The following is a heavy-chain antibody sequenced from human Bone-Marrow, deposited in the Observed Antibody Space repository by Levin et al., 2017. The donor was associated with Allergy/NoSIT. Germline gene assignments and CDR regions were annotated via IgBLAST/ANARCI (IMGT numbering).Heavy chain of an antibody. D-gene: IGHD6-19*01. J-gene: IGHJ4*02. CDR2: IPYDGGKN. CDR1: GFTFSQYT. Sequence: GGSLRLSCAASGFTFSQYTMHWVRQAPGKGLQWVALIPYDGGKNYYTDSVRGRFTISRDISENTLYLQMDSLKPEDTAMYYCARSLWAGTLDYWSQGTLVTVSS. CDR3: ARSLWAGTLDY. V-gene: IGHV3-30-3*01.